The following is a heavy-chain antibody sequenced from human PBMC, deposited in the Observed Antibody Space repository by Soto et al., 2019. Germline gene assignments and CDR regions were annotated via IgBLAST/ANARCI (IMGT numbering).Heavy chain of an antibody. CDR3: AKDISAKVGYYYYGMGV. J-gene: IGHJ6*01. Sequence: GGSLRLSCAASGFTFDDYAMHWVRQAPGKGLEWVSGISWNSGSIGYADSVKGRLTISRDNAKNSLYRQMNSLRAEDTALYYCAKDISAKVGYYYYGMGVWGQGTTVTVSS. V-gene: IGHV3-9*01. CDR1: GFTFDDYA. CDR2: ISWNSGSI. D-gene: IGHD6-25*01.